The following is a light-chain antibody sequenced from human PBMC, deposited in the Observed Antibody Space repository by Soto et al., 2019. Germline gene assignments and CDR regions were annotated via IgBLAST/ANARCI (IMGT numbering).Light chain of an antibody. Sequence: QSALTQHRSMSGSPGQSVTISCTGTSSDVGGYNYVSWYQQHPGKAPKLMISDVSKRPSGVPDRFSGSKSDNTASLTISGLQAEDEADYYCCSYAGSYNYIFGGGTKVTVL. CDR2: DVS. J-gene: IGLJ2*01. V-gene: IGLV2-11*01. CDR1: SSDVGGYNY. CDR3: CSYAGSYNYI.